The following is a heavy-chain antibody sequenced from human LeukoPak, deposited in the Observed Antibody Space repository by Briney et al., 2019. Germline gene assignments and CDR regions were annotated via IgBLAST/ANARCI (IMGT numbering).Heavy chain of an antibody. CDR2: INHSGST. J-gene: IGHJ4*02. D-gene: IGHD3-9*01. V-gene: IGHV4-34*01. CDR1: GGSFSGYY. CDR3: ARGYPLYYDILTGYEY. Sequence: KTSETLSLTCAVYGGSFSGYYWSWIRQPPGKGLEWIGEINHSGSTNYNPSLKSRVTISVDTSKNQFSLKLSSVTAADTAVYYCARGYPLYYDILTGYEYWGQGTLVTVSS.